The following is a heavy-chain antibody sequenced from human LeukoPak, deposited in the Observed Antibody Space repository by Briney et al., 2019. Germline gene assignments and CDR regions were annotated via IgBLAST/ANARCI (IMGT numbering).Heavy chain of an antibody. CDR2: ITGTGGST. J-gene: IGHJ3*01. D-gene: IGHD6-19*01. CDR3: AKVRDTRDWYKDAFDV. Sequence: GGSLRLSCAASGFTFSSYAMSWVRQAPGKGLEWVSAITGTGGSTYYVASVKGRFTVSRDNSRNTLYLQMSSLRAKDSAMYYCAKVRDTRDWYKDAFDVWGQGTRVTVSS. V-gene: IGHV3-23*01. CDR1: GFTFSSYA.